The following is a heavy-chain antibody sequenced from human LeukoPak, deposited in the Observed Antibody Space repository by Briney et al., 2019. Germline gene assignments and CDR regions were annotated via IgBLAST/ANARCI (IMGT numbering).Heavy chain of an antibody. CDR2: IYTDGAI. V-gene: IGHV4-61*02. D-gene: IGHD6-19*01. J-gene: IGHJ4*02. Sequence: SQTLSLTCTVSGGSVSRGYYYWSWIRQPAGERLEWIGRIYTDGAIYYNPSLKSRVTISLDTSKNHFSLKLTSVTAADTAVYYCAREAVPGPFEYWGQGTLVTVSS. CDR1: GGSVSRGYYY. CDR3: AREAVPGPFEY.